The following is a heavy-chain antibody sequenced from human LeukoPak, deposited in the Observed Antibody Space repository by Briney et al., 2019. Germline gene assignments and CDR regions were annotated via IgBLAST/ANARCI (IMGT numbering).Heavy chain of an antibody. V-gene: IGHV4-59*08. CDR1: GGSISSYY. Sequence: PSETLSLTCTVSGGSISSYYWSWIRQPPGKGLEWLGYIYYSGSTNYNPSLKSRVTISVDTSKNQFSLKLSSVTAADTAVYYCARQGSPGAVAGKVFDYWGQGTLVTVSS. CDR2: IYYSGST. CDR3: ARQGSPGAVAGKVFDY. D-gene: IGHD6-19*01. J-gene: IGHJ4*02.